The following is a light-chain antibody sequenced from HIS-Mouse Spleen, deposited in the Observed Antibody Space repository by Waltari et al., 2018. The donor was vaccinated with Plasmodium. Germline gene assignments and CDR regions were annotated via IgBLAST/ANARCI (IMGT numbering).Light chain of an antibody. Sequence: ELVMTQAPATLSESLGERATLAGRASQSVSSNLAWYQQKPGLAPRLLIYGASTRATGIPARFSGSGSGTEFTLTISSLQSEDFAVYYCQQYNNWSFTFGPGTKVDIK. CDR1: QSVSSN. CDR2: GAS. V-gene: IGKV3-15*01. J-gene: IGKJ3*01. CDR3: QQYNNWSFT.